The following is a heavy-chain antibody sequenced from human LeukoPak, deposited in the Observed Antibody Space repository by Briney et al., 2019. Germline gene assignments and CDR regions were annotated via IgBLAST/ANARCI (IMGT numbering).Heavy chain of an antibody. CDR2: IYTSGST. CDR1: GGSISSYY. V-gene: IGHV4-4*07. Sequence: SETLSLTCTVSGGSISSYYWSWIRQPAGKGLEWIGRIYTSGSTNYNPSLKSRVTMSVDTSKNQFSLKLSSVTAADTAVYYCARGTSLAVRPHWYFDLWGRGTLVTVSS. D-gene: IGHD6-19*01. CDR3: ARGTSLAVRPHWYFDL. J-gene: IGHJ2*01.